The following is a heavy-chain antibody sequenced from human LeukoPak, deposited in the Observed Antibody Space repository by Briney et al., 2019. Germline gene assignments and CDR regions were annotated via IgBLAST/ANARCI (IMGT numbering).Heavy chain of an antibody. CDR1: RYIFTDYY. D-gene: IGHD3-10*01. CDR2: INPNTGAT. CDR3: ARGRRDGSGSYFVDY. J-gene: IGHJ4*02. V-gene: IGHV1-2*02. Sequence: ASVKVSCKTSRYIFTDYYIHWVRQAPGQGLEWMGWINPNTGATNYAQKFQGRVTLTRDTSISTAYMELSSLRSDDTAVYYCARGRRDGSGSYFVDYWGQGTLFIVST.